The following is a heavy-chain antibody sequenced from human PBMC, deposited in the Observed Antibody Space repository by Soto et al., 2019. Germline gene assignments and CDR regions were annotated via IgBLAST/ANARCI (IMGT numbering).Heavy chain of an antibody. CDR1: GFTFSNYA. CDR2: ISGRGGST. V-gene: IGHV3-23*01. Sequence: EVQLLESGGGLVQPGGSLRLSCTASGFTFSNYAMSWVRQAPDKGLEWVSAISGRGGSTYYADSVKGRFTISRDNSKNMLFLQMNRLRAADTALYYCAKDSTVTTSLYSYSYGLDVWGQGPTVTVSS. CDR3: AKDSTVTTSLYSYSYGLDV. J-gene: IGHJ6*02. D-gene: IGHD4-17*01.